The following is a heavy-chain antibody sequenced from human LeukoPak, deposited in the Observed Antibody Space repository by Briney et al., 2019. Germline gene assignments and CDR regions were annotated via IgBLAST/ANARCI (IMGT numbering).Heavy chain of an antibody. CDR3: ATDCSSTSCYSRAVLGY. D-gene: IGHD2-2*01. CDR1: GYTFTSYG. Sequence: ASVKVSCKASGYTFTSYGISWVRQAPGQGLEWMGWISAYNGNINYAQKLQGRVTMTTDTSTSTAYMELRSLRFDDTAVYYCATDCSSTSCYSRAVLGYWGQGTLVTVSS. J-gene: IGHJ4*02. V-gene: IGHV1-18*01. CDR2: ISAYNGNI.